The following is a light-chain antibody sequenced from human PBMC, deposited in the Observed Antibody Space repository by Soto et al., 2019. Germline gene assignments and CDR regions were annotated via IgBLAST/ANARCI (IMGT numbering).Light chain of an antibody. CDR3: EYYGNSIT. CDR2: GAS. V-gene: IGKV3-20*01. J-gene: IGKJ4*01. CDR1: QSVSNNY. Sequence: EILLTQSPGTLSLSPGERATLSCRASQSVSNNYLAWYQQKPGQAPSLLFYGASSRATGIPDRFSGSGSGTDFTLTFSRPEPEDFAVYYCEYYGNSITFGGGTKVDIK.